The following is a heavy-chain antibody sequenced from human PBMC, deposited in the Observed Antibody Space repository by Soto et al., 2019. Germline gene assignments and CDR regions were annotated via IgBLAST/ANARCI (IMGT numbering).Heavy chain of an antibody. CDR3: AREVVAGTNWFDP. CDR2: VNHSGSA. Sequence: SETLSLTCAVNGGSFTDSYWSRIRQPPGKGLEWIGEVNHSGSANYNPSLKSRVTISVDTSKNQFSLKLTSVTAADTAVYFCAREVVAGTNWFDPWGRGTLVTVS. D-gene: IGHD2-15*01. J-gene: IGHJ5*02. V-gene: IGHV4-34*01. CDR1: GGSFTDSY.